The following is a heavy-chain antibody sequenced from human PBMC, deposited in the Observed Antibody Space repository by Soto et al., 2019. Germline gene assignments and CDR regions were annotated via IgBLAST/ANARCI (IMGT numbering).Heavy chain of an antibody. CDR2: INGRSNYK. Sequence: EVQLMESGGGLVAPGGSLRLSCVASGFTLTAYTMNWVRQAPGTGLEWVSSINGRSNYKYYSDSVKGRFTISRDNTQNSLFLQMSRLGPEDTATYYCVREDGVVGVSSAFDSWGQGTLVTVSS. D-gene: IGHD1-26*01. J-gene: IGHJ4*02. CDR3: VREDGVVGVSSAFDS. V-gene: IGHV3-21*02. CDR1: GFTLTAYT.